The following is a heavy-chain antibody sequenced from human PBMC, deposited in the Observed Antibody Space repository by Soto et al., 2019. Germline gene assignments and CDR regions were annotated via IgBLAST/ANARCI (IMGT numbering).Heavy chain of an antibody. CDR1: GFTFGDYA. Sequence: PGGSLRLSCTASGFTFGDYAMSWFRQAPGKGLEWVGFIRSKAYGGTTEYAASVKGRFTISRDDSKSIAYLQMNSLKTEDTAVYYCTRDRRITTVRETYYGMDVWGQGTTVTVYS. CDR2: IRSKAYGGTT. J-gene: IGHJ6*02. D-gene: IGHD3-10*01. CDR3: TRDRRITTVRETYYGMDV. V-gene: IGHV3-49*03.